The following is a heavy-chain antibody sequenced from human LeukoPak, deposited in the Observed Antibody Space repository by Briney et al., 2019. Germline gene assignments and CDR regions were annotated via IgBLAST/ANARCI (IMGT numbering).Heavy chain of an antibody. D-gene: IGHD3-22*01. J-gene: IGHJ4*02. CDR3: ARRYYDSSGYYYLDY. CDR1: GYTFTSYY. V-gene: IGHV1-46*01. CDR2: INPSGGST. Sequence: GASVKVSCKASGYTFTSYYMHWVRQAPGQGLEWMGIINPSGGSTSYAQKFQGRVIMTRDTSTSTVYMELSSLRSEDTAVYYCARRYYDSSGYYYLDYWGQGTLVTVSS.